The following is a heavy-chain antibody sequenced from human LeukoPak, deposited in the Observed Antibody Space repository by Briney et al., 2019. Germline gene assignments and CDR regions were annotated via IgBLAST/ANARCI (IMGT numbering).Heavy chain of an antibody. CDR1: GFTFSSYS. CDR2: ISSSSSYI. V-gene: IGHV3-21*01. Sequence: GGSLRLSCAASGFTFSSYSMNWVRQAPGKGLEWVSSISSSSSYIYYADSVKGRFTISRDNAKNSLYLQMNSLRAEDTAVYYCARGYCGGDCYDALDIWGQGTMVTVSS. D-gene: IGHD2-21*02. CDR3: ARGYCGGDCYDALDI. J-gene: IGHJ3*02.